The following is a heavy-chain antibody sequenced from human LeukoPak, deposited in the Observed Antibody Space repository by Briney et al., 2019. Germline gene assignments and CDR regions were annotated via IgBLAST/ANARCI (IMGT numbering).Heavy chain of an antibody. CDR3: ARDGGSSWYFDY. CDR1: GFTFSSYG. Sequence: PGGSLRLSCVASGFTFSSYGMSWVRQAPGKGLEWVSAISSNGGSTYYADSAKGRFAISRDNSKNTLYLQMNSLRAEDTAVYYCARDGGSSWYFDYWGQGTLATVSS. CDR2: ISSNGGST. D-gene: IGHD6-13*01. V-gene: IGHV3-23*01. J-gene: IGHJ4*02.